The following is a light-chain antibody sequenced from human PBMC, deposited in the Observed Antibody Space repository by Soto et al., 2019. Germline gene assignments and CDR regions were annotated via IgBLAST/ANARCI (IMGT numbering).Light chain of an antibody. CDR3: QQRSNWPWT. J-gene: IGKJ1*01. Sequence: EIVLTQSPATLSLSPGERATLSCRASQSASSHLAWYQQKPGQAPRLLIYDASNRATGIPARFSGSGSGTDFTLTISSLEPEDFAVYYCQQRSNWPWTFGQGTKVEIK. CDR2: DAS. CDR1: QSASSH. V-gene: IGKV3-11*01.